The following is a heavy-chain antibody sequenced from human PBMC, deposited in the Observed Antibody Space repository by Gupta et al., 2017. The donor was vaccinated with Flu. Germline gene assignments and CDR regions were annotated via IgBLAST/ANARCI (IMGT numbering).Heavy chain of an antibody. D-gene: IGHD2-2*01. CDR3: ARDTDCTFTNCYEPDAFDI. CDR2: ISSSGSTI. J-gene: IGHJ3*02. CDR1: GFIFSSYE. Sequence: EVQLVESGGGLVQPGGSLRLSCAASGFIFSSYEMNWVRQAPGKGLEWVSYISSSGSTIYYADSVKGRFTISRDNAKNSLYLELNSLRAEDTALYYCARDTDCTFTNCYEPDAFDIWGQGTVVAVSS. V-gene: IGHV3-48*03.